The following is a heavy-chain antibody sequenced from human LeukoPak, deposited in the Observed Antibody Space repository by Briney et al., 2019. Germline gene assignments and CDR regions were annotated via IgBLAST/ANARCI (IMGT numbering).Heavy chain of an antibody. CDR2: IYHSGST. CDR1: GGSISSGGYS. D-gene: IGHD6-13*01. Sequence: PSQTLSLTCAVSGGSISSGGYSWSWIRQPPGKGLEWIGYIYHSGSTYYNPSLKSRVTISVDRSKNQFSLKLSSVTAADTAVYYCARVMAAAGTHYYYYGMDVWGQGTTVTVSS. J-gene: IGHJ6*02. V-gene: IGHV4-30-2*01. CDR3: ARVMAAAGTHYYYYGMDV.